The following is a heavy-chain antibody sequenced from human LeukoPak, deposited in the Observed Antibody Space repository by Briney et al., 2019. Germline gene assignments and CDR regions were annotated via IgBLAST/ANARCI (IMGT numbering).Heavy chain of an antibody. V-gene: IGHV1-46*01. CDR3: ATYTQSGAQGISDY. CDR2: IHPSDGDT. J-gene: IGHJ4*02. D-gene: IGHD3-10*01. Sequence: GASVKLSCKASGYTFTNFYMHWVRQAPGQGLEWMGLIHPSDGDTKYAQELQDRVTMTRDTSTSTVYMELSSLRFEDTAVYYCATYTQSGAQGISDYWGQGTLVTVSS. CDR1: GYTFTNFY.